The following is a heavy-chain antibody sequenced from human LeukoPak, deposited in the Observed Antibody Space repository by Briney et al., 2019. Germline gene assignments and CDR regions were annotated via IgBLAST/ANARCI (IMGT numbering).Heavy chain of an antibody. CDR1: GFTFSSYE. Sequence: PGGSLRLSCAASGFTFSSYEMNWVRQAPGKGLEWVSSISSSSSYIYYADSVKGRFTISRDNAKNSLYLQMNSLRAEDTAVYYCARVEDYDILTGFDYWGQGTLVTVSS. D-gene: IGHD3-9*01. V-gene: IGHV3-21*01. CDR2: ISSSSSYI. J-gene: IGHJ4*02. CDR3: ARVEDYDILTGFDY.